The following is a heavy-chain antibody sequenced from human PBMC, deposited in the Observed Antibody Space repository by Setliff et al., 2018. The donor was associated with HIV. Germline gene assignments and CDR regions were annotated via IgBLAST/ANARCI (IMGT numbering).Heavy chain of an antibody. CDR3: ARGAWYTSGWHSSRYMDV. CDR2: VNPKSGNT. Sequence: ASVKVSCKASGYTFTSSDIYWVRQATRQGLEWMGWVNPKSGNTGYAQKFQGRVIMTRDTSISTVYMELRSLRSEDTAVYYCARGAWYTSGWHSSRYMDVWGKGTTVTVSS. J-gene: IGHJ6*03. D-gene: IGHD6-25*01. CDR1: GYTFTSSD. V-gene: IGHV1-8*02.